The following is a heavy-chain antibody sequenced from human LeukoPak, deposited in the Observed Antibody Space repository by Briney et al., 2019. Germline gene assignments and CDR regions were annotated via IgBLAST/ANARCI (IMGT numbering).Heavy chain of an antibody. CDR2: IYYRGST. Sequence: SETLSLTCTVSGGSISSSSYYWSWIRQPPGKGLEWIGYIYYRGSTKYNPSLKSRVTISVDKSKNQFSLKLSSVTAADTAVYYCARINTVPYYYYYYMDVWGKGTTVTISS. D-gene: IGHD4-17*01. V-gene: IGHV4-61*05. CDR3: ARINTVPYYYYYYMDV. J-gene: IGHJ6*03. CDR1: GGSISSSSYY.